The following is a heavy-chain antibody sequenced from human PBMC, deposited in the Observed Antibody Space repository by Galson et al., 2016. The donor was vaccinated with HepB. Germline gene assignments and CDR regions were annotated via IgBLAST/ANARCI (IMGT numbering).Heavy chain of an antibody. CDR2: IKSNPDGGTT. CDR3: TKTARLRGVPMDY. V-gene: IGHV3-15*01. Sequence: SLRLSCAVSGFTFSNAWMSWVRQAPGKGLEWVGRIKSNPDGGTTDYAAPVKGRFIIPRVDSKNTLYLQMNSLKTEDTAVYYCTKTARLRGVPMDYWGQGTLVTVSS. J-gene: IGHJ4*02. D-gene: IGHD3-10*01. CDR1: GFTFSNAW.